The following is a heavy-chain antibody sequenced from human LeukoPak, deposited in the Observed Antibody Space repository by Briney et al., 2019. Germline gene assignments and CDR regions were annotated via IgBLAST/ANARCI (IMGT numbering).Heavy chain of an antibody. Sequence: SETLSLTCTVSGGSISSYYWSWIRQPAGKGLEWIGRIYTSGSTNYNPSLKNRVTISVDTSKNQFSLKLSSVTAADTAVYYCASMRAYSSSWYYFDYWGQGTLVTVSS. CDR3: ASMRAYSSSWYYFDY. D-gene: IGHD6-13*01. CDR1: GGSISSYY. V-gene: IGHV4-4*07. CDR2: IYTSGST. J-gene: IGHJ4*02.